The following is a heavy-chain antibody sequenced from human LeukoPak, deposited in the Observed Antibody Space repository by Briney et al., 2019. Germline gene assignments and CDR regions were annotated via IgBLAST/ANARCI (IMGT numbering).Heavy chain of an antibody. CDR1: GYIFTAYY. Sequence: ASVKLSCKASGYIFTAYYIHWLRQAPGQGLEWMGWINPNSGGTSFALSFQGRVTLTRDTSISTVYMELSRLRSDDTAVYHCARDLSGGALGAFDIWGQGTMVTVSS. D-gene: IGHD2-15*01. J-gene: IGHJ3*02. V-gene: IGHV1-2*02. CDR2: INPNSGGT. CDR3: ARDLSGGALGAFDI.